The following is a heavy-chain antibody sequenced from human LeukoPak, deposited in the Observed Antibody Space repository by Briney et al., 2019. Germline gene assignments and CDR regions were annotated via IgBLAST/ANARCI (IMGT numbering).Heavy chain of an antibody. J-gene: IGHJ4*02. CDR1: GDSIKGNY. CDR2: VYSSGSP. CDR3: ARKGTSWTFDY. V-gene: IGHV4-59*08. Sequence: PSETLSLTCTVSGDSIKGNYWSWIRQPPGKELEWIGYVYSSGSPNYNPSLKSRVTISVDTSKNQFSLNVNSVTAADTAVHYCARKGTSWTFDYWGQGTLVTVSS. D-gene: IGHD2-2*01.